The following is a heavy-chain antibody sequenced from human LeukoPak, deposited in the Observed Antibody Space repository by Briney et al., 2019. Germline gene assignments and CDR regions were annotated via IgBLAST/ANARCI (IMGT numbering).Heavy chain of an antibody. CDR3: ARDLGAYCGGDCYSQLFDY. CDR2: INHSGST. J-gene: IGHJ4*02. D-gene: IGHD2-21*02. Sequence: SETLSLTCAVYGGSFSGYYWSWIRQPPGKGLEWIGEINHSGSTNYNPSLKSRVTMSVDTSKNQFSLKLSSVTAADTAVYYCARDLGAYCGGDCYSQLFDYWGQGTLVTVSS. CDR1: GGSFSGYY. V-gene: IGHV4-34*01.